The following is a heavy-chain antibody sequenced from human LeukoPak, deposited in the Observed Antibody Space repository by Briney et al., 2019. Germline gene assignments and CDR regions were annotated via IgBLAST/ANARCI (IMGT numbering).Heavy chain of an antibody. CDR3: ARDPPGSGFGRAYFDY. V-gene: IGHV1-2*02. Sequence: GASVKVSCKASGYTFTAYYMHWVRQAPGQRLEWMGWINPKSGGTKYAQKFQGRVTMTRDTSISTAYLEVSRLKSDDTAFYYCARDPPGSGFGRAYFDYWGQGSLVTVSS. CDR2: INPKSGGT. D-gene: IGHD3-22*01. CDR1: GYTFTAYY. J-gene: IGHJ4*02.